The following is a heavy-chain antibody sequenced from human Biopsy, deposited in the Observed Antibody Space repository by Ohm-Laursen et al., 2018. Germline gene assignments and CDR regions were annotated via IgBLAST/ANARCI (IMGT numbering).Heavy chain of an antibody. CDR2: IYYSGGT. CDR1: GGSMTGYD. D-gene: IGHD1-26*01. CDR3: ARVEAGTYDALDI. Sequence: PSETLSLTCSVSGGSMTGYDWSWIRLAPGKGLEWIGYIYYSGGTKYNPSLASRVTFSVDMSKSQFSLKLYSVTAADTAVYYCARVEAGTYDALDIWGQGALVAVSA. J-gene: IGHJ3*02. V-gene: IGHV4-59*01.